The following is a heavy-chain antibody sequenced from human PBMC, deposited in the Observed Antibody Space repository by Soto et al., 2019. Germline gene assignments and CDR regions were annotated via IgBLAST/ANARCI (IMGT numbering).Heavy chain of an antibody. V-gene: IGHV1-18*01. J-gene: IGHJ4*02. CDR2: ISADSVNT. Sequence: SVKVSCKAGGYSFTTYGISWVRQAPGEGLEWMGWISADSVNTKSAQKFQDRLTMTTDTSTSTAYMELGSLRSDDTAIYYCAREYCTSESCYGSDYWGQGTLVTVSS. D-gene: IGHD2-8*01. CDR1: GYSFTTYG. CDR3: AREYCTSESCYGSDY.